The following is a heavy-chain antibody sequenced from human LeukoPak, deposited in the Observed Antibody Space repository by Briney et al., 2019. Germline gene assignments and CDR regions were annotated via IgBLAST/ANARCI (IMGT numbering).Heavy chain of an antibody. V-gene: IGHV4-61*02. CDR2: INTSGST. CDR3: AREGYTSSWYSGYYYFDY. Sequence: SQTLSLTCTVSGGSISSGSYFWTWIRQPAGKGLEWIGRINTSGSTNYNPSLKSRVTISVDTSKNQFSLKLSSVTAADAAVFYCAREGYTSSWYSGYYYFDYWGQGTLVTVSS. J-gene: IGHJ4*02. D-gene: IGHD6-13*01. CDR1: GGSISSGSYF.